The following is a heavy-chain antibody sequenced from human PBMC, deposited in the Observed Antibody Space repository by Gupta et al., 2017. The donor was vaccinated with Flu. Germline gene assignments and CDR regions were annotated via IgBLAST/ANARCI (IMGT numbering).Heavy chain of an antibody. J-gene: IGHJ4*02. CDR2: ISAGGEST. Sequence: GFIFIRYAMTWVRQTPGNGLEWVSGISAGGESTYYANSVKGRFTISRDNSKNTLYLQMNXLXAEDTAXYCCATHQFYFDYWGQGTLLTVSS. CDR3: ATHQFYFDY. CDR1: GFIFIRYA. V-gene: IGHV3-23*01.